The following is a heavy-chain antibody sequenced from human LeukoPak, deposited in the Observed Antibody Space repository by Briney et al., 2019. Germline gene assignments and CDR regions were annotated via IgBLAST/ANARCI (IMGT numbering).Heavy chain of an antibody. CDR1: GYTFTSYG. CDR2: TSAYNGNT. Sequence: GASVKVSCKASGYTFTSYGISWVRQAPGQGLEWMGWTSAYNGNTNYAQKLQGRATMTTDTSTSTAYMELRSLRSDDTAVYYCARLTPDYDILTGYYYYGMDVWGQGTTVTVSS. J-gene: IGHJ6*02. CDR3: ARLTPDYDILTGYYYYGMDV. V-gene: IGHV1-18*01. D-gene: IGHD3-9*01.